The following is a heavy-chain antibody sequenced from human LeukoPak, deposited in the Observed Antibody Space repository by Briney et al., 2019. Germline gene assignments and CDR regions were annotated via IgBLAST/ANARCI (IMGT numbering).Heavy chain of an antibody. D-gene: IGHD3-9*01. J-gene: IGHJ5*02. Sequence: GGSLRLSCAASGFTFSSYWMSWVRQAPGKGLEWVANIKQDGSEKYYVDSVKGRFTISRDNAKNSLYLQMNSLRAEDTAVYYCARDLSIYYDILTGYYGSWGQGTLVTVSS. CDR2: IKQDGSEK. V-gene: IGHV3-7*01. CDR3: ARDLSIYYDILTGYYGS. CDR1: GFTFSSYW.